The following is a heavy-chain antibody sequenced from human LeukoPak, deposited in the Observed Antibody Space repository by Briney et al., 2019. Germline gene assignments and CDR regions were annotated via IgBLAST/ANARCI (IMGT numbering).Heavy chain of an antibody. D-gene: IGHD2-8*01. CDR2: IYTSGST. Sequence: PSETLSLTCTVSGGSISSGSYYWSWIRQPAGKGLEWIGRIYTSGSTNYNPSLKSRVTISVDTSKNQFSLKLSSVTAADTAVYYCARAPIYCTNGVCYSARFDYWGQGTLVTVSS. CDR3: ARAPIYCTNGVCYSARFDY. CDR1: GGSISSGSYY. V-gene: IGHV4-61*02. J-gene: IGHJ4*02.